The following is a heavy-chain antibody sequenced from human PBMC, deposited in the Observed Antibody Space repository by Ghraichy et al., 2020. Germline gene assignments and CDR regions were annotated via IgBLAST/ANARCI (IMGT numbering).Heavy chain of an antibody. V-gene: IGHV4-39*01. CDR1: GGSISSSSYY. J-gene: IGHJ5*02. Sequence: SETLSLTCTVSGGSISSSSYYWGWIRQPPGKGLEWIGSIYYSGSTYYNPSLKSRVTISVDTSKNQFSLKLSSVTAADTAVYYCARPRITMVRGENWFDPWGQGTLVTVSS. CDR2: IYYSGST. CDR3: ARPRITMVRGENWFDP. D-gene: IGHD3-10*01.